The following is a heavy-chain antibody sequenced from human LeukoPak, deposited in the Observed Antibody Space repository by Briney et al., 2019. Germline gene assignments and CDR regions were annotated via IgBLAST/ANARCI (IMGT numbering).Heavy chain of an antibody. CDR1: GYTFTSYY. V-gene: IGHV1-46*01. Sequence: GASVKVSCKASGYTFTSYYMHWVRQAPGQGLEWMGIINPSGGSTSYAQKFQGRVTMTRDTSTSTVYMELSSLRSEDTAVYYCASTNYDFWSGYWGGFDYWGQGTLVTVSS. CDR2: INPSGGST. D-gene: IGHD3-3*01. CDR3: ASTNYDFWSGYWGGFDY. J-gene: IGHJ4*02.